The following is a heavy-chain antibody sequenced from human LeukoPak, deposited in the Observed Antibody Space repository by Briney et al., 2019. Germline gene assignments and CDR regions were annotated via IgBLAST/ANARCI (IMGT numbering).Heavy chain of an antibody. J-gene: IGHJ4*02. CDR1: GFTFSSYG. CDR3: AKAPAYYDSSGYYFHYFDY. CDR2: ISGSGGST. Sequence: GGSLRLSCAGSGFTFSSYGMSWVRQAPGKGLEWVSAISGSGGSTYYADSVKGRLTISRDNSKNTLYVQMNSLRTEDTAVYYCAKAPAYYDSSGYYFHYFDYWGQGTLVTVSS. D-gene: IGHD3-22*01. V-gene: IGHV3-23*01.